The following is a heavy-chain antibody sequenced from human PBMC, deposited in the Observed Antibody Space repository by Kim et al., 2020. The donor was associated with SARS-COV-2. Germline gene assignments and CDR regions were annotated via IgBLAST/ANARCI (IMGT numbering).Heavy chain of an antibody. Sequence: SETLSLTCTVSGGSVSSGSYYWSWIRQPPGKGLEWIGYIYYSGSTNYNPSLQRRRTISVDTSKNQFSLKLSSVTAADTAVYSCARRNYYDSSGYYFPWGQSTRVRVSS. V-gene: IGHV4-61*01. CDR2: IYYSGST. D-gene: IGHD3-22*01. CDR1: GGSVSSGSYY. CDR3: ARRNYYDSSGYYFP. J-gene: IGHJ5*02.